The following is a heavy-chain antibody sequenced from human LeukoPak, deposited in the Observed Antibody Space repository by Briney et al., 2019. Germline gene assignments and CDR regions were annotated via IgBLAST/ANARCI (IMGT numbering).Heavy chain of an antibody. Sequence: SSQTLSLTCTVSGGSISSGEYYWSWIRQPPGKGLEWIENIYDSGSTHYNPSLKSRVSISVDTSENQFSLRLSSVTAADTAVYYCACLVVVAATSAVDYWGQGTLVTVSP. V-gene: IGHV4-30-4*01. CDR1: GGSISSGEYY. CDR2: IYDSGST. CDR3: ACLVVVAATSAVDY. J-gene: IGHJ4*02. D-gene: IGHD2-15*01.